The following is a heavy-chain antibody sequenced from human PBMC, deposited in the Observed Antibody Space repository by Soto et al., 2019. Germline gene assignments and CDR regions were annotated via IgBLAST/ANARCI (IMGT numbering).Heavy chain of an antibody. D-gene: IGHD2-15*01. CDR1: GYTFTSYD. CDR3: AAELYSGGRCFSFDI. V-gene: IGHV1-8*01. Sequence: ASVKVSCKASGYTFTSYDINWVRQATGQGLEWMGWMNPNSGNTGYAQKFQGRVTMTRNTSISTAYMELSSLRSEDTAVYYCAAELYSGGRCFSFDIWGQGTMVTVSS. CDR2: MNPNSGNT. J-gene: IGHJ3*02.